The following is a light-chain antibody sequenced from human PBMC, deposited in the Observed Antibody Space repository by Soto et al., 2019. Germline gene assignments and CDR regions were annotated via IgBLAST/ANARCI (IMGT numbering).Light chain of an antibody. CDR3: QQRSNSFT. CDR2: GAS. V-gene: IGKV3-11*01. Sequence: PWARATLSCRASKSVSSYLAWYQQKPGQAPRLLIYGASTRATGIPARFSGSGSGTDFTLTISSLEPEDFAVYYCQQRSNSFTFGQGTRLEIK. J-gene: IGKJ5*01. CDR1: KSVSSY.